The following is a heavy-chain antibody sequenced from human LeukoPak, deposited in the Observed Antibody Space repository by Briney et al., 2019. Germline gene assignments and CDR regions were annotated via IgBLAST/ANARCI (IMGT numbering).Heavy chain of an antibody. J-gene: IGHJ4*02. Sequence: GGSLRLSCAASGFTFSSYSINWVRQAPGKGLEWVSSISSSSSYIYYADSVKGRFTISRDNAKNSLYLQMNSLRAEDTAVYYCANSPSGDGYPTGYWGQGTLVTVSS. D-gene: IGHD5-24*01. CDR3: ANSPSGDGYPTGY. CDR1: GFTFSSYS. CDR2: ISSSSSYI. V-gene: IGHV3-21*01.